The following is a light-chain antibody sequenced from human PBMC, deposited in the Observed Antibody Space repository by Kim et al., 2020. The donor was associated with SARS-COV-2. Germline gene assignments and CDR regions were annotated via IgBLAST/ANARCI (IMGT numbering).Light chain of an antibody. V-gene: IGKV3-15*01. Sequence: EIVMTQSPATLSVSPGERVTLSCRASQSFSSRLAWFQQRPGQAPRLVIYDTSTRATGIPARFSGSGSGTEFTLTISSLESEDSAVYYCQQYNSWTLTFGGGTKVDIK. CDR1: QSFSSR. CDR2: DTS. J-gene: IGKJ4*01. CDR3: QQYNSWTLT.